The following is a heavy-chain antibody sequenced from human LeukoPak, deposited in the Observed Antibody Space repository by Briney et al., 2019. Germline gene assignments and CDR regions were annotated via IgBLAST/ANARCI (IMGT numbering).Heavy chain of an antibody. CDR3: TTVPVLLWFGELLFVDY. V-gene: IGHV3-15*01. J-gene: IGHJ4*02. CDR1: GFTFSNAW. Sequence: PGGSLRLSCAASGFTFSNAWMSWVRQAPGKGLEWVGRIKSKTDGGTTDYAAPVKGRFTISRDDSKNTLYLQMNSLKTEDTAVYYCTTVPVLLWFGELLFVDYWGQGTPVTVSS. D-gene: IGHD3-10*01. CDR2: IKSKTDGGTT.